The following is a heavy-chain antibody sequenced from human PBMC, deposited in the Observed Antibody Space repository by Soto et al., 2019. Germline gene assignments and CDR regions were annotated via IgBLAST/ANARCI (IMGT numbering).Heavy chain of an antibody. CDR1: GFTFSNYA. V-gene: IGHV3-23*01. CDR3: AKTLLPLDCAGTTCYVHDY. D-gene: IGHD2-2*01. Sequence: GSLRLSCAASGFTFSNYAMGWVRQAPGKGLEWVSAISGSGGSTYYADSVKGRFTISRDNSKNTLYLQMNSLRAEDTAVYFCAKTLLPLDCAGTTCYVHDYWGQGTLVTVSS. CDR2: ISGSGGST. J-gene: IGHJ4*02.